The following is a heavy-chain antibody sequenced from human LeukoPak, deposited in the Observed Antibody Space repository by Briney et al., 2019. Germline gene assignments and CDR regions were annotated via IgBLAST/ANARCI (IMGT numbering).Heavy chain of an antibody. CDR2: IYTSGST. Sequence: SETLSLTCTVSGGSISSGSYYWSWIRQPAGKGLEWIGRIYTSGSTNYNPSLKSRVTISVDTSKNQFSLKLSSVTAADTAVYYCARGGGAVSPFDYWGQGTLVTVSS. D-gene: IGHD6-25*01. V-gene: IGHV4-61*02. CDR3: ARGGGAVSPFDY. J-gene: IGHJ4*02. CDR1: GGSISSGSYY.